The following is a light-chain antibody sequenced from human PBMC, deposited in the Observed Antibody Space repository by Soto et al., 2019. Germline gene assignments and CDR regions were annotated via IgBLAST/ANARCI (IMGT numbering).Light chain of an antibody. J-gene: IGKJ4*01. Sequence: DIHMTQSPSSLSASLGDRFTITCRASQIISSYLNWYQQKPGKAPRLLIYAASSLQSGVPSRFSGSGSGTDFTLTISSLQPEDFETYYCQQSYSTPLTFGGGTKVDIK. CDR2: AAS. V-gene: IGKV1-39*01. CDR3: QQSYSTPLT. CDR1: QIISSY.